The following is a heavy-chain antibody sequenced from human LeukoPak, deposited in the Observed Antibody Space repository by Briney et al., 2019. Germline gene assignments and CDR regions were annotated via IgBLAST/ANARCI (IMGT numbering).Heavy chain of an antibody. D-gene: IGHD3-22*01. CDR2: INSDGSST. Sequence: GGSLRLSCAASGFTFSSYWMHWVRQAPGKGLVWVSRINSDGSSTSYADSVKGRFTISRDNSKNTLYLQMNSLRAEDTAVYYCATEGVDYYDSSGYLVYWGQGTLVTVSS. CDR1: GFTFSSYW. J-gene: IGHJ4*02. CDR3: ATEGVDYYDSSGYLVY. V-gene: IGHV3-74*01.